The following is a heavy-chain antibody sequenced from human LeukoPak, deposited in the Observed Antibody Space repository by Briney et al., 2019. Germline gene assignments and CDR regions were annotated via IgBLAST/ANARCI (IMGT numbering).Heavy chain of an antibody. Sequence: PGGSLRLSCAASGFTFSTYAMSWVRQAPGRGLEWVSVVSNSGETTYYADSVKGRFTISRDNSKNTLYLQMNSLRAEDTAVYYCARDYGIAAAGVIDYWGQGTLVTVSS. J-gene: IGHJ4*02. CDR2: VSNSGETT. V-gene: IGHV3-23*01. CDR3: ARDYGIAAAGVIDY. D-gene: IGHD6-13*01. CDR1: GFTFSTYA.